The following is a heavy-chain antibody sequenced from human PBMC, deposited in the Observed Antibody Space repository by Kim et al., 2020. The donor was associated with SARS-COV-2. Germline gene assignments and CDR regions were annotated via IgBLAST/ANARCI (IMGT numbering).Heavy chain of an antibody. V-gene: IGHV3-15*01. J-gene: IGHJ4*02. D-gene: IGHD3-10*01. Sequence: GGSLRLSCAASGFTFSNAWMSWVRQAPGKGLEWVGRIKSKTDGGTTDYAAPVKGRFTISRDDSKNTLYLQMNSLKTEDTAVYYCTTYGATYYYGSGSPDVDYWGQGTLVTVSS. CDR2: IKSKTDGGTT. CDR3: TTYGATYYYGSGSPDVDY. CDR1: GFTFSNAW.